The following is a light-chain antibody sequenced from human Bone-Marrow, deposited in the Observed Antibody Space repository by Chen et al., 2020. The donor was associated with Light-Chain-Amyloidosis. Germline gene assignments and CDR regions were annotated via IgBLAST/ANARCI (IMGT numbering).Light chain of an antibody. Sequence: HSALTQPASFSGSPGQSIPFSCTGTSSDVGGDNPVSWYQPHPDKAPKLMIYEVTNRPSWVPDRFSGSKSDNTASLTISGLQTEDEADYFCSSYTITNTLVFGSGTRVTVL. J-gene: IGLJ1*01. CDR2: EVT. CDR3: SSYTITNTLV. CDR1: SSDVGGDNP. V-gene: IGLV2-14*01.